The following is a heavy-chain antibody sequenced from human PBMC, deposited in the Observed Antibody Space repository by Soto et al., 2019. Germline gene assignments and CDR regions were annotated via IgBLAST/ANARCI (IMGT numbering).Heavy chain of an antibody. CDR2: ISGSGGST. J-gene: IGHJ6*02. V-gene: IGHV3-23*01. CDR3: AKALNYYDSSGYYYVVAGSYYYYGMDV. CDR1: GFNFRSYA. Sequence: PGGSQRLSSAASGFNFRSYAMSWVRQAPGKGLEWVSAISGSGGSTYYADSVKGRFTISRDNSKNTLYLQMNSLRAEDTAVYYCAKALNYYDSSGYYYVVAGSYYYYGMDVWGQGTTVTAP. D-gene: IGHD3-22*01.